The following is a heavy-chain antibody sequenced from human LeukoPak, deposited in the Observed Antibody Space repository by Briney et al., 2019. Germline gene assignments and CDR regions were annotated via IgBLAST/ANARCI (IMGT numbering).Heavy chain of an antibody. Sequence: GPSVKVSCKASGYTFTSYGISWVRQAPGQGLEWMGWISAYNGNTNYAQKLQGRVTMTTDTSTSTAYMELRSLRSDDTAVYYCARGSITMVRGVPYYFDYWGQGTLVTVSS. CDR1: GYTFTSYG. D-gene: IGHD3-10*01. J-gene: IGHJ4*02. CDR2: ISAYNGNT. CDR3: ARGSITMVRGVPYYFDY. V-gene: IGHV1-18*01.